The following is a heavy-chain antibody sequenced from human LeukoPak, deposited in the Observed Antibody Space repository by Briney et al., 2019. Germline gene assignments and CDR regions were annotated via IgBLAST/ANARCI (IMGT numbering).Heavy chain of an antibody. CDR1: GGSISSYY. D-gene: IGHD1-7*01. V-gene: IGHV4-4*07. Sequence: SETLSLTCTVSGGSISSYYWSWIRQPAGKGLEWIGRIYTSGSTNYIPSLKSRVTMSVDTSKNQFSLKLSSVTAADTAVYYCARVQVTGTTGGEYFQHWGQGTLVTVSS. CDR3: ARVQVTGTTGGEYFQH. CDR2: IYTSGST. J-gene: IGHJ1*01.